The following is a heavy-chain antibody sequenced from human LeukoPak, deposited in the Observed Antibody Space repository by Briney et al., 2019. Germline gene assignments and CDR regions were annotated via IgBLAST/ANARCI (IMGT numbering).Heavy chain of an antibody. CDR1: GFIFGDYA. J-gene: IGHJ4*02. CDR3: ANPRLGELSLQIDY. CDR2: ITWNSVSI. Sequence: PGGSLRLSCAASGFIFGDYAMHWVRQAPGKGLEWVSGITWNSVSIGYADSVKGRFTISRDNSKNTLYLQMNSLRAEDTAVYYCANPRLGELSLQIDYWGQGTLVTVSS. V-gene: IGHV3-9*01. D-gene: IGHD3-16*02.